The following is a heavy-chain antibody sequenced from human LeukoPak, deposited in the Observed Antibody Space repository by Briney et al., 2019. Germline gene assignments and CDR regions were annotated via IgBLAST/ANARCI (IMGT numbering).Heavy chain of an antibody. D-gene: IGHD3-9*01. J-gene: IGHJ4*02. Sequence: PSETLSLTCAVYGGSFSGYYWSWIRQPPGKGLEWIGEINHSGSTNYNPSLKSRVTISVDTSKNQFSLKLSSATAADTAVYYCARGYYDILTGYSLDYWGQGTLVTISS. CDR3: ARGYYDILTGYSLDY. V-gene: IGHV4-34*01. CDR1: GGSFSGYY. CDR2: INHSGST.